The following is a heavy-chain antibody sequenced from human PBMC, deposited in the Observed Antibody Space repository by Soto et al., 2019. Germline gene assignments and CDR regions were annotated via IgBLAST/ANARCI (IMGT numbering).Heavy chain of an antibody. Sequence: QVQLVQSGAEVKKPGSSVKVSCKASGGTFSSYTISWVRQAPGQGLEWMGRIIPILGIANYAQKFKGRGTINADKSTSTAYMELSSLRCEDTAVYYCARAGVGATVYYGMDVWGQGTTVTVSS. CDR3: ARAGVGATVYYGMDV. V-gene: IGHV1-69*02. CDR2: IIPILGIA. CDR1: GGTFSSYT. D-gene: IGHD1-26*01. J-gene: IGHJ6*02.